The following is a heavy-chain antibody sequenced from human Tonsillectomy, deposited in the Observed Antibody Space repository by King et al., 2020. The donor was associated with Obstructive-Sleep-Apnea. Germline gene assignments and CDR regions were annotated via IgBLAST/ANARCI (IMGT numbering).Heavy chain of an antibody. CDR3: ARVGNGDYQAELYYYGMDV. Sequence: QLVQSGAEVKKPGASVKVSCKASGYTFTNYGITWVRLAPGQGLEWMGWINAYNGNTNYAQKFQGRVTMTTDTSTSTAYRERRSLRSDDTAVYYCARVGNGDYQAELYYYGMDVWGQGTTVTVSS. D-gene: IGHD4-17*01. CDR2: INAYNGNT. V-gene: IGHV1-18*01. CDR1: GYTFTNYG. J-gene: IGHJ6*02.